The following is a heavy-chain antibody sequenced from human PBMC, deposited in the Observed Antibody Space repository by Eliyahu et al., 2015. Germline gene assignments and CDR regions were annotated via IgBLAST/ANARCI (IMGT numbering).Heavy chain of an antibody. D-gene: IGHD1-1*01. CDR2: INPKSGGT. CDR3: AKVSSEQLAYKYFDA. Sequence: QVQLVQSGAEVKKPGASVKVSCKASGYTFIGYYIHWMRQAPGQGLEWVGWINPKSGGTNFGPKXRGWVTMTRDTSISTAYMELNRLKSDDTAMYYCAKVSSEQLAYKYFDAWGRGTLVTVSS. V-gene: IGHV1-2*04. CDR1: GYTFIGYY. J-gene: IGHJ2*01.